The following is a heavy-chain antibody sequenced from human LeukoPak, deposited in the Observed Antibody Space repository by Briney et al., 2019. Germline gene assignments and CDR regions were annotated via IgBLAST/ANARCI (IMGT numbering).Heavy chain of an antibody. V-gene: IGHV3-43*02. J-gene: IGHJ4*02. CDR3: AKARRSGTHYSDFDF. CDR2: ISGDGGTT. Sequence: PGGSLRLSCAASGFTFDEYAMYWVRQAPGKGLEWVSLISGDGGTTSYADSAKGRFTISRDNSENSLNLQMKSLRTEDTALYYCAKARRSGTHYSDFDFWGQGTLVTVSS. D-gene: IGHD1-26*01. CDR1: GFTFDEYA.